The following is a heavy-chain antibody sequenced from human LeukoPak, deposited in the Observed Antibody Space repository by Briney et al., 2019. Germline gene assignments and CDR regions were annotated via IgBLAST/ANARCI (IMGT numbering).Heavy chain of an antibody. J-gene: IGHJ3*02. CDR2: ISYDGSNK. CDR3: AKGSYYDSSGYPTDAFDI. V-gene: IGHV3-30-3*01. D-gene: IGHD3-22*01. Sequence: GGSLRLSCAASGFTFSSYAMPWVRQAPGKGLEWVAVISYDGSNKYYADSVKGRFTISRDNSKNTLYLQMNSLRAEDTAVYYCAKGSYYDSSGYPTDAFDIWGQGTMVTVSS. CDR1: GFTFSSYA.